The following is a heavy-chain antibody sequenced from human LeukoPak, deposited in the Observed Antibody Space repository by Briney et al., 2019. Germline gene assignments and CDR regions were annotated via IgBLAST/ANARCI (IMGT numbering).Heavy chain of an antibody. CDR2: INSDGSST. CDR3: AKVLGGLWPGVDY. D-gene: IGHD2-15*01. V-gene: IGHV3-74*01. CDR1: GFTFSTHS. Sequence: GGSLRLSCTASGFTFSTHSMHWVRQAPGKGPVWVSRINSDGSSTRYADSVTGRFTISRDNAKNTVYLQMNSLRAEDTAVYYCAKVLGGLWPGVDYWGQGTVVTVSS. J-gene: IGHJ4*02.